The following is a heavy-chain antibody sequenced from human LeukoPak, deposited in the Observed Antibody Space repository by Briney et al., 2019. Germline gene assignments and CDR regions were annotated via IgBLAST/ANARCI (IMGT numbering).Heavy chain of an antibody. Sequence: PGGSLRLSCAASGFTFSSYSINWVRQAPGKGLEWVSSISSSSSYIYYADSVKGRFTISRDNAKNSLYLQMNSLRAEDTAVYYCAKPYCGGDCYDPPGYFDYWGQGTLVTVSS. V-gene: IGHV3-21*01. J-gene: IGHJ4*02. CDR3: AKPYCGGDCYDPPGYFDY. CDR2: ISSSSSYI. D-gene: IGHD2-21*02. CDR1: GFTFSSYS.